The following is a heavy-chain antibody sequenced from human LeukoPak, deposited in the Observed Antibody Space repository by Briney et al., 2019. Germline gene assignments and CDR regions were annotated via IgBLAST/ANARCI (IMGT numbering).Heavy chain of an antibody. V-gene: IGHV4-30-4*01. D-gene: IGHD6-13*01. CDR2: IYYSGST. Sequence: SETLSLTCTVSGGSISSGDYYWSWIRQPPGKGLEWIGYIYYSGSTYYNPSLKSRVTISVDTSKNQFSLKLSSVTAADTAVYYCARGPRYSSSWYRYFQHWGQGTLVTVSS. CDR1: GGSISSGDYY. CDR3: ARGPRYSSSWYRYFQH. J-gene: IGHJ1*01.